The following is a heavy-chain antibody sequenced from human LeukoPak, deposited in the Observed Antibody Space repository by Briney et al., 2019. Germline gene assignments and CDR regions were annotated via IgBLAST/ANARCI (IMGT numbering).Heavy chain of an antibody. Sequence: GGSLRLSCAASGFTFSGSAMHWVRQASGKGLEWVGRIRSKANSYATAYAASVEGRFTISREDSKNTAYLQMNSLKTEDTAVYYCTRQNGYYDSSGPPDYWGQGTLVTVSS. CDR1: GFTFSGSA. CDR2: IRSKANSYAT. V-gene: IGHV3-73*01. CDR3: TRQNGYYDSSGPPDY. D-gene: IGHD3-22*01. J-gene: IGHJ4*02.